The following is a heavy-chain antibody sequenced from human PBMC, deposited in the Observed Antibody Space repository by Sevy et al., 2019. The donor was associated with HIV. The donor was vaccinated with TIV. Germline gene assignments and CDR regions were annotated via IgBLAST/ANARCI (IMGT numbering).Heavy chain of an antibody. Sequence: ASVKVSCKASGGTFSSYAISWVRQAPGQGLEWMGGIIPIFGTANYARKFQGRVTITADESTSTAYMELGSLRSEDKAVYYCLIDIVVAPAALRPLYGPYGMDVWGQGTTVTVSS. D-gene: IGHD2-2*01. J-gene: IGHJ6*02. CDR1: GGTFSSYA. V-gene: IGHV1-69*13. CDR3: LIDIVVAPAALRPLYGPYGMDV. CDR2: IIPIFGTA.